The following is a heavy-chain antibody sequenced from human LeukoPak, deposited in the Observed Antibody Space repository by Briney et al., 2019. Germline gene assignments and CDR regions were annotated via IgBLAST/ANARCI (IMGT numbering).Heavy chain of an antibody. J-gene: IGHJ4*02. Sequence: GGSLRLSCAASGFTFSSYSMNWVRQASGKGLEWVSSISASGSYIYYADSLKGRFTISRDNTKNSLFLQMNSLRAEDTAVYYCARDSPGTTASDYWGQGTLVTVSS. V-gene: IGHV3-21*01. CDR1: GFTFSSYS. D-gene: IGHD1-1*01. CDR3: ARDSPGTTASDY. CDR2: ISASGSYI.